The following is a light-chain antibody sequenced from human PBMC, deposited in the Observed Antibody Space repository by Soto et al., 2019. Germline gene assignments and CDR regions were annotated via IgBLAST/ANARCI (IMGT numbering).Light chain of an antibody. CDR1: SGDVGGYNL. Sequence: QSVLTQPASLSGSAGQSITISCTGTSGDVGGYNLVSWYQQLSGKAPKLIIFDVNDRPSGVSSRFSGSKSGNTASLTISGLQPEDEADYYCSSYASSSTVVFGGGTKLTVL. V-gene: IGLV2-14*01. CDR3: SSYASSSTVV. CDR2: DVN. J-gene: IGLJ2*01.